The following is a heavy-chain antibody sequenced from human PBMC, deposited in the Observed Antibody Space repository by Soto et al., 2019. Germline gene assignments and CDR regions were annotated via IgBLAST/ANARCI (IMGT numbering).Heavy chain of an antibody. D-gene: IGHD3-3*01. J-gene: IGHJ6*02. V-gene: IGHV4-59*01. CDR3: ASDRYDFWSGYFPPGVGYYYYGMDV. CDR1: GGSISSYY. CDR2: IYYSGST. Sequence: PSETLSLTCTVSGGSISSYYWSWIRQPPGKGLEWIGYIYYSGSTNYNPSLKSRVTISVDTSKNQFSLKLSSVTAADTAVYYCASDRYDFWSGYFPPGVGYYYYGMDVWGQGTTVTVSS.